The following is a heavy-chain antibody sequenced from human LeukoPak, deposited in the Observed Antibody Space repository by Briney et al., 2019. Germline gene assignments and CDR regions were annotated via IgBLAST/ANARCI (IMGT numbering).Heavy chain of an antibody. CDR1: GGTFSSYA. CDR2: IIPILGIA. Sequence: PVKVSCKASGGTFSSYALSGVRQAPGQGLEWKGRIIPILGIANYAQKFQGRVTITADKSTSTAYMELSSLRYEDTAVYYCARGSTVDCSSTSCYSPVYYGMDVWGQGTTVTVSS. V-gene: IGHV1-69*04. CDR3: ARGSTVDCSSTSCYSPVYYGMDV. D-gene: IGHD2-2*01. J-gene: IGHJ6*02.